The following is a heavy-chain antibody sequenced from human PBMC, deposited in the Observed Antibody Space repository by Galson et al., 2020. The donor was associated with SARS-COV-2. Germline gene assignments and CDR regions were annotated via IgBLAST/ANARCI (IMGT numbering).Heavy chain of an antibody. CDR2: IRSNGGST. CDR1: GFTFSSYA. J-gene: IGHJ4*02. D-gene: IGHD3-10*01. V-gene: IGHV3-64*01. CDR3: ASGWHGEF. Sequence: GESLQISRAASGFTFSSYAMHWVRQAPGKGLAYASAIRSNGGSTYYANSVKGRFTISRDNSKNTLYLQMGSLRAEDMAVYYCASGWHGEFWGQGTLVTVSS.